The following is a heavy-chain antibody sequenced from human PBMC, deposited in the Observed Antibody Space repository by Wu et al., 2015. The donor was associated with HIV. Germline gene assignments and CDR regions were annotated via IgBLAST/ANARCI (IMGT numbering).Heavy chain of an antibody. J-gene: IGHJ5*02. CDR2: INPSGGST. CDR3: ARPGLMSGYSGWFDP. Sequence: QVQLVQSGAEVKKPGSSVKVSCKASGYTFTSYYMHWVRQAPGQGLEWMGIINPSGGSTSYAQKFQGRVTMTRDTSTSTVYMELSSLRSEDTAVYYCARPGLMSGYSGWFDPWGQGNPGSPSPQ. CDR1: GYTFTSYY. V-gene: IGHV1-46*01. D-gene: IGHD3-3*01.